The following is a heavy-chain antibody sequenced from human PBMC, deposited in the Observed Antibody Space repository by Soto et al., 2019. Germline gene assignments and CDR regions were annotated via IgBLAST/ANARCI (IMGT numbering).Heavy chain of an antibody. V-gene: IGHV1-8*01. Sequence: QVQLVQSGAEVKKPGASVKVSCKASGYTFTSYDINWVRQAPGQGLEWIGWMDPHSDNKDYAQKFRDRVTLTKDTSTSAVYMEPSSLRSEDTAVYYCATYTTIAPAAFNIWGQGTLVTVSS. J-gene: IGHJ3*02. CDR3: ATYTTIAPAAFNI. D-gene: IGHD2-2*02. CDR2: MDPHSDNK. CDR1: GYTFTSYD.